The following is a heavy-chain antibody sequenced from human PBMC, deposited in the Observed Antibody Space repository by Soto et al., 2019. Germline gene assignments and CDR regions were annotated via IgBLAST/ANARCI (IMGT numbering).Heavy chain of an antibody. D-gene: IGHD7-27*01. J-gene: IGHJ6*02. CDR2: INSDGSNT. Sequence: GGSLRLSCAAYGFTFSSYWMHWVRQAPGKGLVWVSRINSDGSNTSYADSVKGRFTISRDNAKNTLYLQMNSLRAEDTAVYCCARAWAYYYGMDVWGQGTTVTVSS. CDR3: ARAWAYYYGMDV. CDR1: GFTFSSYW. V-gene: IGHV3-74*01.